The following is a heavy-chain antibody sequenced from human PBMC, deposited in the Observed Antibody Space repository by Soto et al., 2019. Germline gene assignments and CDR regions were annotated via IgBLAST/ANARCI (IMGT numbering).Heavy chain of an antibody. J-gene: IGHJ4*02. CDR2: ISGAGYNT. D-gene: IGHD3-16*01. CDR3: AKGRMDERYLGVGY. Sequence: EVQLLESGGGLVQPGGSLRLSCAASGFTFSSHTMSWVRQAPGKGLEWVSAISGAGYNTYYADSVKGRFTISRDNSKNTQDLHMNRLRAQDMAVYYCAKGRMDERYLGVGYWVQVSLVTVSS. CDR1: GFTFSSHT. V-gene: IGHV3-23*01.